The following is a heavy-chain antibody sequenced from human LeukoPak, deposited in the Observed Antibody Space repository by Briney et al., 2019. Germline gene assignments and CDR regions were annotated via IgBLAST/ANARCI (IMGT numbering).Heavy chain of an antibody. D-gene: IGHD3-22*01. Sequence: SETLSLTCTVSGGSISSSSYYWGWIRQPPGKGLEWIGSIYYSGSTYYNPSLKSRVTISVDTSKNQFSLKLSSVTAADTAVYYCARDGYYDSSGYPSIYYYYYMDVWGKGTTVTVSS. J-gene: IGHJ6*03. CDR3: ARDGYYDSSGYPSIYYYYYMDV. V-gene: IGHV4-39*07. CDR1: GGSISSSSYY. CDR2: IYYSGST.